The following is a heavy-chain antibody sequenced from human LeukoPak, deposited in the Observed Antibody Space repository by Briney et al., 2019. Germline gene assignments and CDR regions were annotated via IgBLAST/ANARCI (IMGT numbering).Heavy chain of an antibody. CDR3: ARAGVAAAGDY. CDR2: IIPILGIA. V-gene: IGHV1-69*04. Sequence: SVKVSCKASGGTFSSYAISWVRQAPGQGLEWMGRIIPILGIANYAQKFQGRVTMTRNTSISTAYMELSSLRSEDTAVYYCARAGVAAAGDYWGQGTLVTVSS. J-gene: IGHJ4*02. CDR1: GGTFSSYA. D-gene: IGHD6-13*01.